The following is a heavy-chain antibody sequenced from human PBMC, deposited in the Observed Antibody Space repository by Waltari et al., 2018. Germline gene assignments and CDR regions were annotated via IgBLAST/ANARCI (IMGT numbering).Heavy chain of an antibody. CDR1: CSTFSSYA. Sequence: QVQLVQSGAAVKKPGSSVKVSCKASCSTFSSYALSWVRQAPGQGLEWMGGIIPIRGIANDAQKFQGRVTITADKSTSTAYRELSSLRSEDTAVYYCARDSGYCSGGSCYGRYFQHWGQGTLVTVSS. J-gene: IGHJ1*01. D-gene: IGHD2-15*01. CDR2: IIPIRGIA. CDR3: ARDSGYCSGGSCYGRYFQH. V-gene: IGHV1-69*10.